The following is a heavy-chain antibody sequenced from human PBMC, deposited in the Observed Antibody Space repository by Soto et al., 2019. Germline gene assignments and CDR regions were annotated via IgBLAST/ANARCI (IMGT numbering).Heavy chain of an antibody. J-gene: IGHJ4*02. Sequence: QVQLVESGGGVVQPGRSLRLSCAASGFTFSSYGMHWVRQAPGKGLEWVAVVWYDGSNKYYADSVKGRFTISRDNSKNAVDLQMTSLRAEDTAVYYCARDRYSSGWYDLDYWGQGTLVTVSS. V-gene: IGHV3-33*01. CDR1: GFTFSSYG. CDR3: ARDRYSSGWYDLDY. CDR2: VWYDGSNK. D-gene: IGHD6-19*01.